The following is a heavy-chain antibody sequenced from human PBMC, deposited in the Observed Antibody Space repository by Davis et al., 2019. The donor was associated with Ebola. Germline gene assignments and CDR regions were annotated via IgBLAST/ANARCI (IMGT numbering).Heavy chain of an antibody. CDR1: GFSFSNCA. Sequence: GGSLRLSCAASGFSFSNCAMSWVRQVPGKGLEWLANIKPDGSEKYHVEGRFTVSRDNSKNSVYLQINSLRGEDTAVYYCTTDREYYYDSSEFDYWGQGTLVTVSS. V-gene: IGHV3-7*03. CDR2: IKPDGSEK. CDR3: TTDREYYYDSSEFDY. D-gene: IGHD3-22*01. J-gene: IGHJ4*02.